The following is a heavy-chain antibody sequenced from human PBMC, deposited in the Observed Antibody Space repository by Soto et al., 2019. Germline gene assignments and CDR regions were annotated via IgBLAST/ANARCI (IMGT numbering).Heavy chain of an antibody. J-gene: IGHJ4*02. CDR3: AGGRRDGYNYGGFDY. V-gene: IGHV1-3*01. D-gene: IGHD5-12*01. Sequence: QVQLVQSGAEVKKPGASVKVSCKASGYTFTSYAMHWVRQAPGQRLEWMGWINAGNGNTKYSQKFQGRVTITRDTSASTAYMELSSLRSEDTAVYYCAGGRRDGYNYGGFDYWGQGTLVTVSS. CDR2: INAGNGNT. CDR1: GYTFTSYA.